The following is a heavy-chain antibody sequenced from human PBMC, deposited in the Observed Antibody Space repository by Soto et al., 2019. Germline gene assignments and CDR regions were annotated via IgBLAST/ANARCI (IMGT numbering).Heavy chain of an antibody. CDR3: ARGDYGTGGYPFPYFDY. Sequence: HEHLVQSGAEVKRPGASLKVSCKASGYSFTGYYIHWVRQAPGQGLEWMGWINPDSGATNYAQNFQGRAPLTSNPSISTASMDLTSLKSADTAVYYCARGDYGTGGYPFPYFDYWGQGTLVIVSS. CDR2: INPDSGAT. J-gene: IGHJ4*02. V-gene: IGHV1-2*02. D-gene: IGHD2-8*02. CDR1: GYSFTGYY.